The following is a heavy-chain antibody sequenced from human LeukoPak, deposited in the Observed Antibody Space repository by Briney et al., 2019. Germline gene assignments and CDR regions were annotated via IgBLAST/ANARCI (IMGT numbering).Heavy chain of an antibody. D-gene: IGHD3-10*01. V-gene: IGHV1-46*01. CDR3: ARDSEDSSSNDRKWVRVRGPYDGMDV. CDR2: INPNGGST. CDR1: GYTLTRYF. J-gene: IGHJ6*02. Sequence: ASVKVSCKASGYTLTRYFIHWVRQVPGQGLEWMGIINPNGGSTSYPQKFQDRVTMTRDTSTNTVYMKLSSLKSEDTAVYYCARDSEDSSSNDRKWVRVRGPYDGMDVWGQGTTIIVSS.